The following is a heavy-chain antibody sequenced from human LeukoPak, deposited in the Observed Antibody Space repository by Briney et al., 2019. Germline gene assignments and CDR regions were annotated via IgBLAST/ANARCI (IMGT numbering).Heavy chain of an antibody. J-gene: IGHJ4*02. V-gene: IGHV3-74*01. CDR3: ARVYISSSWFIDY. Sequence: GGSLRLSCAASGFSFSSHWMHWVRQSPGKGLVWVSHINTDGSSTSYADSVKGRFTISRDNAENTLYLQMNSLRAEDTAVYYCARVYISSSWFIDYWGQGTLVTVSS. D-gene: IGHD6-13*01. CDR1: GFSFSSHW. CDR2: INTDGSST.